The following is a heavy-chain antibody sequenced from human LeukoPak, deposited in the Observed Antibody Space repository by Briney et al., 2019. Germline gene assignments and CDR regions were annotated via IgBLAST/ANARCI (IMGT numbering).Heavy chain of an antibody. V-gene: IGHV3-9*01. D-gene: IGHD2-8*02. J-gene: IGHJ3*02. Sequence: GGSLRLSCAASGFTFDDYAMHWVRQAPGKGLEWVSGISWNSGRIGYADSVKGRFTISRDNAKNSLYLQMNNLRAENTALYYCAKDIAGGGIGAFDIWGQGTMVTVSS. CDR3: AKDIAGGGIGAFDI. CDR2: ISWNSGRI. CDR1: GFTFDDYA.